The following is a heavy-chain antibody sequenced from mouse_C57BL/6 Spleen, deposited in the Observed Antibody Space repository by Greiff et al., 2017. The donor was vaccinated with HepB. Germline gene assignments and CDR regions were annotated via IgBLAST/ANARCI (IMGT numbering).Heavy chain of an antibody. CDR2: ISYDGSN. CDR3: ALYYSNWYFDV. D-gene: IGHD2-12*01. CDR1: GYSITSGYY. V-gene: IGHV3-6*01. Sequence: EVKVEESGPGLVKPSQSLSLTCSVTGYSITSGYYWNWIRQFPGNKLEWMGYISYDGSNNYNPSLKNRISITRDTSKNQFFLKLNSVTTEDTATYYCALYYSNWYFDVWGTGTTVTVSS. J-gene: IGHJ1*03.